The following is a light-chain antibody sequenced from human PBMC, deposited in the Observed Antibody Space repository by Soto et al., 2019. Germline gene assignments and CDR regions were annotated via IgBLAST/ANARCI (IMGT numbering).Light chain of an antibody. J-gene: IGKJ1*01. CDR1: QSISSW. V-gene: IGKV1-5*03. CDR3: QQYNSYLGT. Sequence: DIQMTQSPSTLSASVGDRVTITCRASQSISSWLAWYQQKPGKAPKLLIYKASSLEGGVPSRFSGSGSGTEFTLTISSLQPDDFATYYCQQYNSYLGTFGQGTKV. CDR2: KAS.